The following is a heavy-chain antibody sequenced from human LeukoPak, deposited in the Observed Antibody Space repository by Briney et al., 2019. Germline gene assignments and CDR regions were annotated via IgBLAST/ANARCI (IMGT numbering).Heavy chain of an antibody. Sequence: ASVKVSCKASGYTFTGYYMHWVRQAPGQGLEWMGWINPNSGDTNYAQKFQGRVTMTRDTSIRTAYMELSRLRSDDTAVYYCARDSGLGYSGYDLAWWGQGTLVTVSS. CDR3: ARDSGLGYSGYDLAW. V-gene: IGHV1-2*02. CDR2: INPNSGDT. D-gene: IGHD5-12*01. CDR1: GYTFTGYY. J-gene: IGHJ4*02.